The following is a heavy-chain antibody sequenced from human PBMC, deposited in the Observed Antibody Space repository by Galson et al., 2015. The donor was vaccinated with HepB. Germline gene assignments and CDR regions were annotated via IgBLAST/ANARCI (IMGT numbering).Heavy chain of an antibody. V-gene: IGHV1-46*03. Sequence: SVKVSCKASGSTFTSYYMHWVRQAPGQGLEWMGIINPSGGSTSYAQKFQGRVTMTRDTSTSTVYMELSSLRSEDTAVYYCARGSEDIVMVVAATYGRYFDYWGQGTLVTVSS. CDR3: ARGSEDIVMVVAATYGRYFDY. J-gene: IGHJ4*02. D-gene: IGHD2-15*01. CDR2: INPSGGST. CDR1: GSTFTSYY.